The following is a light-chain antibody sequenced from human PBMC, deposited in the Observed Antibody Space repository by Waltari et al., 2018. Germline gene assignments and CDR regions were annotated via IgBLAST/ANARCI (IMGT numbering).Light chain of an antibody. Sequence: QSALTQPASVSGSPGQSLTISRTGTNLDVGSYHHVSWFQQHPGTAPKLMIYDVSNRPSGVSNRFSGSKSGNTASLTISGLQAEDEADYYCSSYRSSSTPYVFGTGTKVTVL. CDR2: DVS. V-gene: IGLV2-14*01. J-gene: IGLJ1*01. CDR3: SSYRSSSTPYV. CDR1: NLDVGSYHH.